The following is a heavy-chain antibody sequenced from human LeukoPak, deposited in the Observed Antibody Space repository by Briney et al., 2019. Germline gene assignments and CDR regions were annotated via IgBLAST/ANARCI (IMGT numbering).Heavy chain of an antibody. CDR3: ARNLITFGGVIANALGY. CDR1: GFTFSSYS. V-gene: IGHV3-21*01. D-gene: IGHD3-16*02. Sequence: GGSLRLSCAASGFTFSSYSMNWVRQAPGKGLEWVSSISSSSSYIYYADSVKGRFTISRDNAKNSLYLQMNSLRAEDTAVYYCARNLITFGGVIANALGYWGQGTLVTVSS. J-gene: IGHJ4*02. CDR2: ISSSSSYI.